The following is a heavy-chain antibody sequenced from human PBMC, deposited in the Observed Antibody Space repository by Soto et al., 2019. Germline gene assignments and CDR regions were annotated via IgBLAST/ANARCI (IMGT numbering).Heavy chain of an antibody. CDR3: CTVAGTFDY. CDR2: IYYSGST. V-gene: IGHV4-59*08. CDR1: GGSISSYY. Sequence: QVQLQESGPRLVKPSVTLSLTCTVSGGSISSYYWSWIRQPPGKGLEWIGYIYYSGSTNYNPSLKGRATRSVDTSKNQFSLKLSTVTAADTAVYYCCTVAGTFDYWGQGTLVAVSS. D-gene: IGHD6-19*01. J-gene: IGHJ4*02.